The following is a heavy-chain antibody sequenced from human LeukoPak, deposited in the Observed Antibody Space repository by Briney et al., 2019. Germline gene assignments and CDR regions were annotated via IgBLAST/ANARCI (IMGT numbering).Heavy chain of an antibody. CDR1: GGSISSGDYY. CDR3: ARETYYYDSSGDVRAFDI. CDR2: IYYSGST. Sequence: SETLSLTCTVSGGSISSGDYYWSWIRQPPGKGLEWIGYIYYSGSTYYNPSLKSRVTISVDTSKNQFSLKLSSVTAADTAVYYCARETYYYDSSGDVRAFDIWGQGTTVTVSS. V-gene: IGHV4-30-4*01. J-gene: IGHJ3*02. D-gene: IGHD3-22*01.